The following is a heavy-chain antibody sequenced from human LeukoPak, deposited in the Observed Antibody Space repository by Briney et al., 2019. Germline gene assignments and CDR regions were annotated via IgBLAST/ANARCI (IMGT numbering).Heavy chain of an antibody. J-gene: IGHJ6*01. D-gene: IGHD2-21*01. CDR2: TWYDGRNN. CDR1: GFTFSSYG. CDR3: AREVAPLYFHYGMDV. Sequence: GQSLRLSCAASGFTFSSYGMHWVSQAPGKGLEWEAVTWYDGRNNNYAASVKGRFTISRDDSKTTVYLLMNSLRAEDTAVYYCAREVAPLYFHYGMDVWGEGTTVTVSS. V-gene: IGHV3-33*01.